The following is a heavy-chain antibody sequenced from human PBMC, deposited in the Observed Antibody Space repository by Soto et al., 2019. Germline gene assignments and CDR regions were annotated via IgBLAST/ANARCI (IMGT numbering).Heavy chain of an antibody. CDR2: TYYRSKWYN. D-gene: IGHD6-13*01. CDR1: GDSVSGNSAA. Sequence: PSQTLSLTCAISGDSVSGNSAAWNWIRQSPSRGLEWLGRTYYRSKWYNDYAVSVKSRITVTPDTSKNQFSLKLSSVTAADTAVYYCARGRTVSTYSSSWLSGWYFDLWGRGTLVTVSS. CDR3: ARGRTVSTYSSSWLSGWYFDL. V-gene: IGHV6-1*01. J-gene: IGHJ2*01.